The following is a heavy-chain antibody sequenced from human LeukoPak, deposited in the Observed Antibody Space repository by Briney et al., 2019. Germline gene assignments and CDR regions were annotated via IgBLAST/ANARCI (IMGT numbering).Heavy chain of an antibody. J-gene: IGHJ4*02. Sequence: PGGSLRLSCAASGFTFSDYYMSWIRQAPGKGLEWVANMKQDGSEEYYVDSVKGRFTISRDNAKNSLYLQMNSLRAEDTAVYYCARDKIVGATVLDYWGQGSLVTVSS. V-gene: IGHV3-7*03. CDR1: GFTFSDYY. D-gene: IGHD1-26*01. CDR2: MKQDGSEE. CDR3: ARDKIVGATVLDY.